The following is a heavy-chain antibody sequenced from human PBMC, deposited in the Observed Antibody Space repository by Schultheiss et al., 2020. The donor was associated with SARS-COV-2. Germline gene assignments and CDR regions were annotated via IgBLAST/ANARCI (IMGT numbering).Heavy chain of an antibody. CDR3: ARDSRCYDFWSGELCGMDV. CDR2: INHSGST. Sequence: GSLRLSCAASGFTFSSYAMSWVRQAPGKGLEWIGEINHSGSTNYNPSLKSRVTISVDTSKNQFSLKLSSVTAADTAVYYCARDSRCYDFWSGELCGMDVWGQGTTVTVSS. J-gene: IGHJ6*02. V-gene: IGHV4-4*02. CDR1: GFTFSSYA. D-gene: IGHD3-3*01.